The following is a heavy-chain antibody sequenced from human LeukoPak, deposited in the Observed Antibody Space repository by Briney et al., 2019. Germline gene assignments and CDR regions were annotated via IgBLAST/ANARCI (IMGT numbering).Heavy chain of an antibody. J-gene: IGHJ5*02. CDR2: INPNSGGT. Sequence: ASVKVSCKASGXTXTGYXXXXVXXXPXXXXXXXGWINPNSGGTNYAQKFQGRVTMTRDTSISTAYMELSRLRSDDTAVYYCASVTGYYDLPAWGQGTLVTVSS. CDR1: GXTXTGYX. CDR3: ASVTGYYDLPA. V-gene: IGHV1-2*02. D-gene: IGHD3-3*01.